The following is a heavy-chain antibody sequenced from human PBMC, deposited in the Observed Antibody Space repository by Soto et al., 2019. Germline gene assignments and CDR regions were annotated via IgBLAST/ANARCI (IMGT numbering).Heavy chain of an antibody. V-gene: IGHV3-66*01. J-gene: IGHJ2*01. Sequence: EVQLVESGGDLVQPGGSLRLSCAAPGFTVSDNYMNWVRQAPGKGLEWVSVIYTGGSTYYADSVKGRFTISRDNSKNTLYLQMNSLRVDDTAMYYCARGPGVVSWYFELWGRGTLVTVSS. CDR3: ARGPGVVSWYFEL. CDR1: GFTVSDNY. D-gene: IGHD2-15*01. CDR2: IYTGGST.